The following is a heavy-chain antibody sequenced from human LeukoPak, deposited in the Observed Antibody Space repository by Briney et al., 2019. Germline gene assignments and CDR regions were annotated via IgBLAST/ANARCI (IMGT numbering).Heavy chain of an antibody. CDR3: ARDRRLGGSGSYYTFDY. J-gene: IGHJ4*02. V-gene: IGHV4-59*12. D-gene: IGHD3-10*01. Sequence: SETLSLTCTVSDDSISSYYWSWIRQPPGKGLEWIGYIYYSGSTYYNPSLKSRVTISVDTSKNQFSLKLSSVTAADTAVYYCARDRRLGGSGSYYTFDYWGQGTLVTVSS. CDR1: DDSISSYY. CDR2: IYYSGST.